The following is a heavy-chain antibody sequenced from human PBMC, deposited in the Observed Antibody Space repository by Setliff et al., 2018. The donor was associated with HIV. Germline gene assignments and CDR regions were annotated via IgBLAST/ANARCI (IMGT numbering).Heavy chain of an antibody. J-gene: IGHJ4*02. V-gene: IGHV3-21*04. D-gene: IGHD6-6*01. CDR3: AKTVALLRAARLDLDY. Sequence: GVLRLSCAVSGFTFSTYSMSWVRQAPGKGLEWVSSISSTSIYIYYADSVKGRFTISRDNAKNSLYLQMNSLRVEDSAVYYCAKTVALLRAARLDLDYWGQGTLVTVSS. CDR2: ISSTSIYI. CDR1: GFTFSTYS.